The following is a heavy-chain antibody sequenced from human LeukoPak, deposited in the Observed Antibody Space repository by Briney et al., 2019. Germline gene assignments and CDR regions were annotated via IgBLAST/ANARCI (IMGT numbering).Heavy chain of an antibody. J-gene: IGHJ6*03. CDR1: GVSISSITYY. Sequence: PSETLSLTCAVSGVSGVSISSITYYWGWIRQPPGKGLEWIGSVYYSGSTYYNPSLKSRVIISVDTSKNQFSLKLSSVTAADTAVYYCARVSWFGELLSYYYYMDVWGKGTTVTISS. V-gene: IGHV4-39*07. CDR3: ARVSWFGELLSYYYYMDV. CDR2: VYYSGST. D-gene: IGHD3-10*01.